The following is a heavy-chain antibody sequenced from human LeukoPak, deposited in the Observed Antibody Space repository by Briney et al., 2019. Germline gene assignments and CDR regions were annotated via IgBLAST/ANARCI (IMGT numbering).Heavy chain of an antibody. V-gene: IGHV4-39*07. CDR2: IYYSGST. J-gene: IGHJ4*02. CDR3: ARDESPPSFQYSSSWGPFVY. D-gene: IGHD6-13*01. Sequence: MPSETLSLTCTVSVGSISSSSYYWGWIRQPPGKGLEWIGSIYYSGSTYYNPSLKSRVTISVDTSKNQFSLKLSSVTAADTAVYYCARDESPPSFQYSSSWGPFVYWGQGTLVTVSS. CDR1: VGSISSSSYY.